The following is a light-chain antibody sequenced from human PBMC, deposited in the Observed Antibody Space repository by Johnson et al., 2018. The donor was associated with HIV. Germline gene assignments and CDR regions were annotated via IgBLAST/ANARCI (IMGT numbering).Light chain of an antibody. CDR3: ATWDDTLNGRYV. V-gene: IGLV1-51*01. CDR2: DNN. Sequence: QSVLTQPPSVSAAPGQKVTISCSGSSSNIGNNYVSWYRQLPGTAPKLLIYDNNKRPSGIPDRFSGSKSGTSASLAISGLQAEDEADYYCATWDDTLNGRYVFGTGTKVTVL. J-gene: IGLJ1*01. CDR1: SSNIGNNY.